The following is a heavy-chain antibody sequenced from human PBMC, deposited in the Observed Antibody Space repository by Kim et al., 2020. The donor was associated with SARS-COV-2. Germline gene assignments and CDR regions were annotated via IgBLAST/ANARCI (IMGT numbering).Heavy chain of an antibody. CDR1: GFSFSNSR. J-gene: IGHJ2*01. CDR3: ARGANYWYFDL. Sequence: GGSLRLSCAVSGFSFSNSRMNWVRQAPGKGLEWVSCITSDSSSIKYADSVKGRFTIPRDNAKNSLFLQMDSLRAEDTAVYYCARGANYWYFDLWGRGTLVTVSS. V-gene: IGHV3-21*01. CDR2: ITSDSSSI.